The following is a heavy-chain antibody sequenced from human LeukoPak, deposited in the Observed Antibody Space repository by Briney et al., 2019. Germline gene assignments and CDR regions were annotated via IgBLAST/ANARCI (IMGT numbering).Heavy chain of an antibody. J-gene: IGHJ6*02. V-gene: IGHV7-4-1*02. D-gene: IGHD3-22*01. CDR1: GYTFTSYA. CDR3: ARERITMIVVVPYGMDV. CDR2: INTNTGNL. Sequence: ASVNVSCKASGYTFTSYAMNWVRRAPGQGLEWMGWINTNTGNLTYAQGFTGRFVFSLDTSVSTAYLQISSLKAEDTAVYYCARERITMIVVVPYGMDVWGQGTTVTVSS.